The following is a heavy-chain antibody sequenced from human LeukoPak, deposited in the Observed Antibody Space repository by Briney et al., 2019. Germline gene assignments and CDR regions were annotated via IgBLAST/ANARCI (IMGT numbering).Heavy chain of an antibody. CDR3: ARDGNDYGDYAIDW. CDR2: IIPYFGTA. V-gene: IGHV1-69*05. Sequence: SVKVSCKASGGTFTSYAISWVRQAPGQGLEWMGGIIPYFGTANYAQKFQGRVTITTDKSTSTAYMELSSLRSEDTAVYYCARDGNDYGDYAIDWCGQATLATASS. CDR1: GGTFTSYA. D-gene: IGHD4-17*01. J-gene: IGHJ5*01.